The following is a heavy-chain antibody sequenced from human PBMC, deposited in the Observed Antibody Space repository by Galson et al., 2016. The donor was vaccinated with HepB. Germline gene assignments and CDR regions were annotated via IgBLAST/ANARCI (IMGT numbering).Heavy chain of an antibody. J-gene: IGHJ4*02. V-gene: IGHV3-30*18. CDR3: AKVMGRSYNDYVPPFDS. CDR2: ISYDGSNK. Sequence: SLRLSCAASGFTLSTYGMHWVRQAPGKGLEWVAVISYDGSNKYYADSVKGRFTISRDNSENTLYLHMNRLRVEDTAVYYCAKVMGRSYNDYVPPFDSWGQGALVTVSS. CDR1: GFTLSTYG. D-gene: IGHD4/OR15-4a*01.